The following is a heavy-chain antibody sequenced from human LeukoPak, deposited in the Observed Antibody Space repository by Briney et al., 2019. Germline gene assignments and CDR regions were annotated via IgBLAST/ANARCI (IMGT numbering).Heavy chain of an antibody. CDR2: ISSSSSYI. Sequence: GGSLRLSCAASGFTFSSYSMNWVRQAPGKGLEWVSSISSSSSYIYYADSVKGRFTISRDNAENSLYLQMNSLRAEDTAVYYCARGRIQLWLLGYWGQGTLVTVSS. J-gene: IGHJ4*02. CDR1: GFTFSSYS. D-gene: IGHD5-18*01. CDR3: ARGRIQLWLLGY. V-gene: IGHV3-21*01.